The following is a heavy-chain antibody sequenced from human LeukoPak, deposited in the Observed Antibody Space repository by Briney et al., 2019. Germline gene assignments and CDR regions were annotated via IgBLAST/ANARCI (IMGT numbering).Heavy chain of an antibody. J-gene: IGHJ4*02. CDR2: IYNAGNT. V-gene: IGHV4-31*03. CDR1: GGSLSSAGYH. Sequence: PSQTLSLTCTVSGGSLSSAGYHWSWIRQYPGKGLEWIGYIYNAGNTNYNPSLKSRVSISVDTSKNQFSLNLSSVTAADTAVYYCTRDWKSQLTRDWGQGTLVTVSS. D-gene: IGHD1-1*01. CDR3: TRDWKSQLTRD.